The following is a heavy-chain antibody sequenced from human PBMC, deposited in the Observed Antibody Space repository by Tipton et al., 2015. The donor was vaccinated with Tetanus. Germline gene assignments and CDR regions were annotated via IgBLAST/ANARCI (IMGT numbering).Heavy chain of an antibody. D-gene: IGHD5-18*01. CDR3: ARGARGYTYG. J-gene: IGHJ4*02. V-gene: IGHV4-59*01. CDR1: GGPISSYH. CDR2: IDYFGTT. Sequence: TLSLTCTVSGGPISSYHWNWIRQSPGKGLEWIGYIDYFGTTKYNPSLKSRVAMSVDTSKNQLSLKLSSVTSADTAVYYCARGARGYTYGWGQGTLVTVSS.